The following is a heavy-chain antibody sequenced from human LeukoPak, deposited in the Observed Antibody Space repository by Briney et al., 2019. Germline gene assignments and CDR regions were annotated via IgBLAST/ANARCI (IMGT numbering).Heavy chain of an antibody. J-gene: IGHJ6*03. CDR1: GYTFTSYG. CDR2: ISAYNGNT. CDR3: ARGRRITIFGVVTPRGYYYMYV. Sequence: ASVKVSCKASGYTFTSYGISLVRQAPGRGLEWMGWISAYNGNTNYAQKLQGRVTMTTDTSTSTAYTELRSLRSDDTAVYYCARGRRITIFGVVTPRGYYYMYVWGKGTTVTVSS. V-gene: IGHV1-18*01. D-gene: IGHD3-3*01.